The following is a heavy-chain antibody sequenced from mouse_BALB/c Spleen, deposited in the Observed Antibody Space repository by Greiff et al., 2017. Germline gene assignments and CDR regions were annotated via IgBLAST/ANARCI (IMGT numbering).Heavy chain of an antibody. V-gene: IGHV5-4*02. D-gene: IGHD1-1*01. CDR3: ARECLYCGSRVLAY. CDR2: ISDGGSYT. CDR1: GFTFSDYY. Sequence: EVMLVESGGGLVKPGGSLKLSCAASGFTFSDYYMSWVRQTPEKRLEWVATISDGGSYTYYPDSVKGRFTISRDNAKNNLYLQMSSLKSEDTAMYYCARECLYCGSRVLAYWGQGTLVTGSA. J-gene: IGHJ3*01.